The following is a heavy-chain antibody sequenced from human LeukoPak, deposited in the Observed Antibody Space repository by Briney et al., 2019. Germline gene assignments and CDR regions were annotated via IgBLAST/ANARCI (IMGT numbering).Heavy chain of an antibody. CDR3: ARSRDSYDSSGYHDY. CDR1: GGSISSSSYY. V-gene: IGHV4-39*07. D-gene: IGHD3-22*01. J-gene: IGHJ4*02. CDR2: IYYSGST. Sequence: SSETLSLTCTVSGGSISSSSYYWGWIRQPPGKGLEWIGSIYYSGSTYYNPSLKSRVTISIDTSKNQFSLKLSSVTAADTAVYYCARSRDSYDSSGYHDYWGQGTLVTVSS.